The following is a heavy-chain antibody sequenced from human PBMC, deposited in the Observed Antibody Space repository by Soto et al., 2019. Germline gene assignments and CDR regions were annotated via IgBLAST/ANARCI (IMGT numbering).Heavy chain of an antibody. CDR1: GFTFDDYT. CDR3: AKDNGDGYNLDWYFDL. D-gene: IGHD5-12*01. V-gene: IGHV3-43*01. J-gene: IGHJ2*01. Sequence: GGSLRLSCAASGFTFDDYTMHWVRQAPGKGLEWVSLISWDGGSTYYADSVKGRFTISRDNSKNSLYLQMNSLRTEDTALYYCAKDNGDGYNLDWYFDLWGRGTLV. CDR2: ISWDGGST.